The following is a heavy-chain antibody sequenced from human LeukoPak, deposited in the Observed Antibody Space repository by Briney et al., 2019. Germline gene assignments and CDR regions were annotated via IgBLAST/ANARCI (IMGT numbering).Heavy chain of an antibody. V-gene: IGHV1-8*01. CDR3: ARNPPVTTRRPRTSWFDP. CDR2: MNPNSGNT. J-gene: IGHJ5*02. CDR1: GYTFTSYD. Sequence: ASVKVSCKASGYTFTSYDINWVRQATGQGLEWMGWMNPNSGNTGYAQKFQGRVTMTRNTSISTAYMELSSLRSEDTAVYYCARNPPVTTRRPRTSWFDPWGQGTLVTVSS. D-gene: IGHD4-17*01.